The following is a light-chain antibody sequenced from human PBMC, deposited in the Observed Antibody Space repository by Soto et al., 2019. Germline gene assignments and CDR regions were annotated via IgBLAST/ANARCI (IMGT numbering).Light chain of an antibody. CDR2: EVS. J-gene: IGLJ1*01. CDR1: SSDVGGYNF. Sequence: QSVLTQPASVSGSPGQSITISCTGTSSDVGGYNFVSWYQQHPGTAPKLIIYEVSNRPSGVSYRFSGSKSGNTASLTISRLQAEDEADYYCGSYTSTNTRVFGTGTQLTVL. V-gene: IGLV2-14*01. CDR3: GSYTSTNTRV.